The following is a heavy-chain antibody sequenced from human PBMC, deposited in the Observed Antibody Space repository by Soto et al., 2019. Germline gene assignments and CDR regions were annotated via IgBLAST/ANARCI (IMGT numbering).Heavy chain of an antibody. CDR3: ARDGEEGSGSSYYYYYGMDV. J-gene: IGHJ6*02. Sequence: GGSLRLSCAASGFTFSSYGIHWVRQAPGKGLEWVAVIWYDGSNKYYADSVKGRFTISRDNSKNTLYLQMNSLRAEDTAVYYCARDGEEGSGSSYYYYYGMDVWGQGTTVTVSS. CDR2: IWYDGSNK. CDR1: GFTFSSYG. D-gene: IGHD3-10*01. V-gene: IGHV3-33*01.